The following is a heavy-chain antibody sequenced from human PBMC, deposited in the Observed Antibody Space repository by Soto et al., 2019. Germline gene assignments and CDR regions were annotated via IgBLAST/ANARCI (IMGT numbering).Heavy chain of an antibody. CDR2: INPNSGGT. CDR1: GYTFTGYY. D-gene: IGHD1-26*01. V-gene: IGHV1-2*02. Sequence: QVQLVQSGAEVKKPGASVKVSCKASGYTFTGYYMHWVRQAPGQGLEWMGWINPNSGGTNYAQKFQGRVTMTRDTSISTAYMELSRLRSDDTAVYYCARDSIGIVGAHGGKDFCFCGQGTLVTVSS. J-gene: IGHJ4*02. CDR3: ARDSIGIVGAHGGKDFCF.